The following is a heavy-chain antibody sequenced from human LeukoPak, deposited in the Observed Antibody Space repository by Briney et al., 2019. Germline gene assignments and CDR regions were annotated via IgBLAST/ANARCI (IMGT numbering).Heavy chain of an antibody. CDR3: ARERRLAAAGNDDYYYYYMDV. J-gene: IGHJ6*03. D-gene: IGHD6-13*01. CDR2: MNPNSGNT. Sequence: ASVKVSCKASGYTFTSYDINWVRQATGQGLEWMGWMNPNSGNTGYAQKFQGRVTMTRNTSIRTAYMELSSLRSEDTAVYYCARERRLAAAGNDDYYYYYMDVWGKGTTVTISS. V-gene: IGHV1-8*01. CDR1: GYTFTSYD.